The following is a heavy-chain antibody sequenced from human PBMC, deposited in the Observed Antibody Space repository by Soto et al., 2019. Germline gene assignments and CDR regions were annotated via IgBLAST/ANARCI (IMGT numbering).Heavy chain of an antibody. CDR2: IYYTGRT. CDR1: GGSISSSSYY. J-gene: IGHJ4*02. Sequence: QLQLQESGPGLMSPSETLSLTCTVAGGSISSSSYYWGWIRQPPGKRLEWLGSIYYTGRTYYNPSLKSRVTISLDSSKNHFSLRLRSVTAADTAVYYCATSIAATTFDYWGQGTLATVSS. CDR3: ATSIAATTFDY. V-gene: IGHV4-39*02. D-gene: IGHD6-13*01.